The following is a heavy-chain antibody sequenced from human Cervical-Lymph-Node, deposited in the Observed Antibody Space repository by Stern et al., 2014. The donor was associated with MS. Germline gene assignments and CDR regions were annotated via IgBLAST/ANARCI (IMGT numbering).Heavy chain of an antibody. J-gene: IGHJ5*02. CDR2: INPKSGGT. CDR1: GYIFTDYY. CDR3: TRALRIADRPSPGGHWFDP. Sequence: VQLVQSGAEVEKPGASVKVSCKASGYIFTDYYLHWVRQAPGQGLEWMGRINPKSGGTNYAQSFQGRVTLTRDTSLNTPYMELSRLTSDDTAVYYCTRALRIADRPSPGGHWFDPWGQGTLVIVSS. D-gene: IGHD6-6*01. V-gene: IGHV1-2*02.